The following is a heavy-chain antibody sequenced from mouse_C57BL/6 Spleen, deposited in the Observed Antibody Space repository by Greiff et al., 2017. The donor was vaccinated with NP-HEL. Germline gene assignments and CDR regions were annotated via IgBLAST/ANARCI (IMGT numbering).Heavy chain of an antibody. CDR1: GYTFTSYW. D-gene: IGHD1-1*01. J-gene: IGHJ4*01. V-gene: IGHV1-55*01. CDR2: IYPGSGST. CDR3: ARSGFITTVVASYYYAMDY. Sequence: QVQLQQPGAELVKPGASVKMSSKASGYTFTSYWITWVKQRPGQGLEWIGDIYPGSGSTNYNEKFKSKATLTVDTSSSTAYMQLSSLTSEDSAVYYCARSGFITTVVASYYYAMDYWGQGTSVTVSS.